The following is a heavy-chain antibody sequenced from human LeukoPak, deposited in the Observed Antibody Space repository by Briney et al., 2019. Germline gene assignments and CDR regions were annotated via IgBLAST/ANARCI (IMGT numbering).Heavy chain of an antibody. CDR3: ARCPFITIFGVVTLDAFDI. V-gene: IGHV1-69*13. Sequence: ASVKVSCKASGGTFSSYAISWVRQAPGQGLEWMGGIIPIFGTANYAQKFQGRITITADESTSTAYMELSSLRSEDTAVYYCARCPFITIFGVVTLDAFDIWGQGTMVTVSS. CDR1: GGTFSSYA. CDR2: IIPIFGTA. D-gene: IGHD3-3*01. J-gene: IGHJ3*02.